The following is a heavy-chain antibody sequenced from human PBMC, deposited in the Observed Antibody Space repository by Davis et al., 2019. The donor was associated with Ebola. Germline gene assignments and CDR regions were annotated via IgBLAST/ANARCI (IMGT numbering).Heavy chain of an antibody. Sequence: SVKVSCKASGGTFSSYAISWVRQAPGQGLEWMGGIIPIFGTANYAQKFQGRVTITADESTSTAYMELSSLRSEDTAVYYCARDGVGEMATAYYFDYWGQGTLVTVSS. V-gene: IGHV1-69*13. CDR1: GGTFSSYA. D-gene: IGHD5-24*01. J-gene: IGHJ4*02. CDR2: IIPIFGTA. CDR3: ARDGVGEMATAYYFDY.